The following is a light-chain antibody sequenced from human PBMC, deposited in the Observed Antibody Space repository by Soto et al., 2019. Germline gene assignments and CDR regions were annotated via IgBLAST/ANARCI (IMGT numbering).Light chain of an antibody. CDR2: EVS. Sequence: QSALTQPPSASGSPGQSVTISCTGTSSDVGKYDYVSWFQHHPGKAPKLIIYEVSKRPSGVPDRFSGSKSGNTASLTISGLXAEDEADYYCSSYTSSSTLYVFGTGTKVTVL. CDR3: SSYTSSSTLYV. V-gene: IGLV2-8*01. CDR1: SSDVGKYDY. J-gene: IGLJ1*01.